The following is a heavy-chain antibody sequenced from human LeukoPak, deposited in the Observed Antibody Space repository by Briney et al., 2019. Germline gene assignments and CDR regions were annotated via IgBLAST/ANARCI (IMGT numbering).Heavy chain of an antibody. CDR2: IYYSGST. CDR1: TFDDYG. J-gene: IGHJ6*02. CDR3: ARDRGPDYGGPGNYGMDV. Sequence: TFDDYGMSWVRQAPGKGLEWIGYIYYSGSTYYNPSLKSRVTISVDTSKNQFSLKLSSVTAADTAVYYCARDRGPDYGGPGNYGMDVWGQGTTVTVSS. D-gene: IGHD4-17*01. V-gene: IGHV4-30-4*08.